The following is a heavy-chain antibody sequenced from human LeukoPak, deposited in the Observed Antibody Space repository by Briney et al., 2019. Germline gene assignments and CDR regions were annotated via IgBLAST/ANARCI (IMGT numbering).Heavy chain of an antibody. CDR2: IHYSGST. Sequence: SETLSLTCTVSGGFISSIYWSWIRQPPGKGLEWIGYIHYSGSTNYNPSLKSRVTISVDTSRNQFSLKLTSVTAADTAVYYCARAIDSSARNGFVPWGQGTLVTVSS. CDR1: GGFISSIY. J-gene: IGHJ5*02. D-gene: IGHD3-22*01. V-gene: IGHV4-59*12. CDR3: ARAIDSSARNGFVP.